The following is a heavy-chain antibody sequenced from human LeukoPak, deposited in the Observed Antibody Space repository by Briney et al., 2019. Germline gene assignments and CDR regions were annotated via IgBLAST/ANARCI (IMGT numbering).Heavy chain of an antibody. V-gene: IGHV5-51*01. Sequence: GESLKTSCKGSGYSFTNYWIAWVRQMPGKRLEWMGIIYPGDSDTRYSPSSQGQVTISADRSISTAYLQWSSLKASDIAMYYCARLYCSSASCHTGSSYYFDYWGQGTLVTVSS. D-gene: IGHD2-2*02. CDR3: ARLYCSSASCHTGSSYYFDY. CDR2: IYPGDSDT. J-gene: IGHJ4*02. CDR1: GYSFTNYW.